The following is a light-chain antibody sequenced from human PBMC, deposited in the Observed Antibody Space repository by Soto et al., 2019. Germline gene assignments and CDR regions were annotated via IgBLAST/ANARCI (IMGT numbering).Light chain of an antibody. J-gene: IGKJ3*01. CDR1: QSVLYSSNNNNY. CDR3: HQYHTTPPS. V-gene: IGKV4-1*01. Sequence: DIVMTQSPDSLAVSLGERATINCKSSQSVLYSSNNNNYLAWYQQKPGQPPKLLIYWASTRESGVPDRFSGSGSGTDFTLSISRLHAEDVAVYYCHQYHTTPPSFGPGTKVDFK. CDR2: WAS.